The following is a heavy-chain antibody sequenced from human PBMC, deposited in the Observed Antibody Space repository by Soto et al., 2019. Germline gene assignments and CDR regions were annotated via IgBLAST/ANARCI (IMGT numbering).Heavy chain of an antibody. CDR3: ATIEARPRLYYYYGMDV. CDR2: IYYSGST. D-gene: IGHD6-6*01. J-gene: IGHJ6*02. Sequence: SETLSLTCTVSGGSISSGDYYWSWIRQPPGKGLEWIGYIYYSGSTYYNPSLKSRVTISVDTSKNQFSLKLSSVTAADTAVYYCATIEARPRLYYYYGMDVCGQGTTVTVSS. CDR1: GGSISSGDYY. V-gene: IGHV4-30-4*01.